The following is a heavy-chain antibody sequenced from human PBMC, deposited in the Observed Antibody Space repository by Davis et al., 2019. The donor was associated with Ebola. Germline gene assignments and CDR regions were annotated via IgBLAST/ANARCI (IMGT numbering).Heavy chain of an antibody. CDR3: ARHPDYDFWSGYPRGWFDP. CDR2: IIPIFGTA. CDR1: GGTFSSYA. V-gene: IGHV1-69*13. D-gene: IGHD3-3*01. Sequence: SVKVSCKASGGTFSSYAISWVRQAPGQGLEWMGGIIPIFGTANYAQKFQGRVTITADESTSTAYMELSSLRSEDTAVYYCARHPDYDFWSGYPRGWFDPWGQGTLVTVSS. J-gene: IGHJ5*02.